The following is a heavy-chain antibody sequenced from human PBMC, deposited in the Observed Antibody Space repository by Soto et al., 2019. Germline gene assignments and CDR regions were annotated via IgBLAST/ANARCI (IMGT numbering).Heavy chain of an antibody. D-gene: IGHD5-12*01. V-gene: IGHV1-69*13. CDR3: AREKLDGYNPANWFVP. Sequence: GASVKVSCKASGGTFSSYAISWVRQAPGQGLEWMGGIIPIFGTANYAQKFQGRVTITADESTSTAYMELSSLRSEDTAVYYCAREKLDGYNPANWFVPWCQGTLVTV. J-gene: IGHJ5*02. CDR2: IIPIFGTA. CDR1: GGTFSSYA.